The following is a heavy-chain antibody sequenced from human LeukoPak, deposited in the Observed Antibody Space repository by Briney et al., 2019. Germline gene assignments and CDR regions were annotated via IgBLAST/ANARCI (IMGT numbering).Heavy chain of an antibody. CDR1: GFTFSSYW. V-gene: IGHV3-7*01. D-gene: IGHD6-19*01. CDR3: ATVAGDSTCFDY. CDR2: IKQDGSEK. J-gene: IGHJ4*02. Sequence: GGSLRLSCAASGFTFSSYWMSWVRQAPGKGLEWVANIKQDGSEKYYVDSVKGRFTISRDNAKNSLYLQMNSLRAEDTAVYYCATVAGDSTCFDYWGQGTLVTVPS.